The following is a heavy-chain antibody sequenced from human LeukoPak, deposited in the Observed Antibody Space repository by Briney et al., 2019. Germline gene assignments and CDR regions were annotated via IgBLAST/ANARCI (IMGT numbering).Heavy chain of an antibody. CDR3: ARMNYCSGGSCYLGYYYYYYMDV. Sequence: GASVKVSCKASGYTFTGYDINWVRQATGQGLEWMGWMNPNSGNTGYAQKFQGRVTITRNTSISTAYMELSSLRSEDTAVYYCARMNYCSGGSCYLGYYYYYYMDVWGKGTTVTVSS. J-gene: IGHJ6*03. CDR2: MNPNSGNT. V-gene: IGHV1-8*03. CDR1: GYTFTGYD. D-gene: IGHD2-15*01.